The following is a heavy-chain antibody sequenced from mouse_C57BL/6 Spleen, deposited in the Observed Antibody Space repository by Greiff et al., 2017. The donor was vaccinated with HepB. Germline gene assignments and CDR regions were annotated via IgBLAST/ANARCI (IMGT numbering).Heavy chain of an antibody. Sequence: ESGPGLVKPSQSLSLTCSVTGYSITSGYYWNWIRQFPGNKLEWMGYISYDGSNNYNPSLKNRISITRDTSKNQFFLKLNSVTTEDTATYYCAIITTVVEGFAYWGQGTLVTVSA. CDR1: GYSITSGYY. J-gene: IGHJ3*01. CDR3: AIITTVVEGFAY. V-gene: IGHV3-6*01. CDR2: ISYDGSN. D-gene: IGHD1-1*01.